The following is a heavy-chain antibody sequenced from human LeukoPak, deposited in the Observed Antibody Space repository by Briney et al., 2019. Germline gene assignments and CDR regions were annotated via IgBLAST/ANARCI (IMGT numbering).Heavy chain of an antibody. CDR3: ARDLYSSGSFDY. J-gene: IGHJ4*02. Sequence: GGSLRLSCAASGFTFSSHWMNWVRQAPGKGLEWVANIKQDGSEKYYVDSVKGRFTISRDNAKNSLYLQMNSLRAEDTAVYYCARDLYSSGSFDYWGQGTLVTVSS. CDR2: IKQDGSEK. CDR1: GFTFSSHW. D-gene: IGHD6-19*01. V-gene: IGHV3-7*01.